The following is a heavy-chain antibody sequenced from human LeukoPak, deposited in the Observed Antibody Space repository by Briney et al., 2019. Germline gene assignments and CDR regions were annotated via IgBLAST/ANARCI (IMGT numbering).Heavy chain of an antibody. V-gene: IGHV3-30*04. CDR2: ISYDGSNK. D-gene: IGHD3-3*01. CDR3: ARGIYDFWSGYLDY. Sequence: PGRSLRLSCAASGFTFSSYAMHWVRQAPGKGLEWVAVISYDGSNKYYADSVKGRFTISRDNSKNTLYLQMNSLRAEDTAVYYCARGIYDFWSGYLDYWGQGTLVTVSS. J-gene: IGHJ4*02. CDR1: GFTFSSYA.